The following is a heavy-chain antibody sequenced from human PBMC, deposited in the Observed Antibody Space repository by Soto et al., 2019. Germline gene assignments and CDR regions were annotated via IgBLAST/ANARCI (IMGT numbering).Heavy chain of an antibody. D-gene: IGHD3-9*01. V-gene: IGHV2-5*02. CDR3: AHRPRGYDFLTGYYQSGFDY. CDR2: IYWDDDK. CDR1: GFSLSTSGVG. Sequence: SGPTLVNPTQTLTLTCTFSGFSLSTSGVGVGWIRQPPGKALEWLALIYWDDDKRYSPSLKSRLTITKDTSKNQVVLTMTNMDPVDTATYYCAHRPRGYDFLTGYYQSGFDYWGQGTLVTVSS. J-gene: IGHJ4*02.